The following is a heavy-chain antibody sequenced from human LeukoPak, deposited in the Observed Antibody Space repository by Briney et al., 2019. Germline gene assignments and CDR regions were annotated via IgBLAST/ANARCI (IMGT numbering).Heavy chain of an antibody. J-gene: IGHJ4*02. D-gene: IGHD4-17*01. CDR1: GFTFSSYA. CDR3: ARESLDYGDYVFDY. V-gene: IGHV3-64*02. CDR2: ISSNGGST. Sequence: GESLRLSCAASGFTFSSYAMHWVRQAPGKGLEYVSAISSNGGSTYYADSVKGRFTISRDNSKNRLYLQMGSLRAEDMAVYYRARESLDYGDYVFDYWGQGTLVTVSS.